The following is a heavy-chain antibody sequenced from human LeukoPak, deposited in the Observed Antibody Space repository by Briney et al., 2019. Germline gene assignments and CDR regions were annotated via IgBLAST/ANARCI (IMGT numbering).Heavy chain of an antibody. V-gene: IGHV1-46*01. D-gene: IGHD4-17*01. J-gene: IGHJ4*02. CDR1: GYTFTSYY. Sequence: GASVKVSCNASGYTFTSYYMHWVRQAPGQGLEWMGIINPSGGSTSYAQKFQGRVTMTRDMSTSTVYMELSSRRSEDTALYYCARHPYGDYYYFDYWGQGTLVTVSS. CDR2: INPSGGST. CDR3: ARHPYGDYYYFDY.